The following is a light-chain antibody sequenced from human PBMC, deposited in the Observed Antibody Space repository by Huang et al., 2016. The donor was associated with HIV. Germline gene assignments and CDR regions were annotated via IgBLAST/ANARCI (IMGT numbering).Light chain of an antibody. V-gene: IGKV1-39*01. CDR1: QRINTY. Sequence: DIQMTQSPSSLSAYVGARITITCRASQRINTYLNWYQQKLGKAPKLLIYAASSLQSGVPSRFSGGGSGTNFTLTISSLQPEDFATYYCQQSYNAPRTFGQGTEVEIK. CDR2: AAS. J-gene: IGKJ1*01. CDR3: QQSYNAPRT.